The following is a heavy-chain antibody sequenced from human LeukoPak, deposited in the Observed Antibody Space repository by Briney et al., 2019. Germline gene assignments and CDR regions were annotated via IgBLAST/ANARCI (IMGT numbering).Heavy chain of an antibody. J-gene: IGHJ6*03. CDR3: AKYYNYYYYYMDV. CDR2: ISGSGGST. Sequence: GGSLRLSCAASGFTFSSYGMSWVRQAPGKGVEWVSAISGSGGSTYYADSVKGRFTISRDNSKNTLYLQMNSLRAEDTAVYYCAKYYNYYYYYMDVWGKGTTVTISS. D-gene: IGHD3-10*01. V-gene: IGHV3-23*01. CDR1: GFTFSSYG.